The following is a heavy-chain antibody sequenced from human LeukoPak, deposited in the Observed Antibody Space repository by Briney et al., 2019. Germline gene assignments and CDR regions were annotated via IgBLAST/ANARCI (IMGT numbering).Heavy chain of an antibody. V-gene: IGHV3-23*01. D-gene: IGHD6-6*01. J-gene: IGHJ4*02. CDR2: VSGSGDST. CDR1: GFTFSSYA. CDR3: ARSPVGQLVYHFDY. Sequence: PGGSLRLSCAASGFTFSSYAMTWVRQAPGKGLEWVSTVSGSGDSTYYADSVKGRFTISRDNSKNTLYLQMNSLRAEDTAVYYCARSPVGQLVYHFDYWGQGTLVTVSS.